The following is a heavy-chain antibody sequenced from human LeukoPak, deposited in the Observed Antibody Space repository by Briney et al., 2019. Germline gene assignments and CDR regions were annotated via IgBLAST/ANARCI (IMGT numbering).Heavy chain of an antibody. CDR1: GFTFSSYS. CDR2: ISSSSSYI. J-gene: IGHJ4*02. CDR3: AKDVTMVRGVITYLDY. Sequence: GGSLRLSCAASGFTFSSYSMNWVRQAPGKGLEWVSSISSSSSYIYYADSVKGRFTISRDNSKNTLYLQMNSLRAEDTAVYYCAKDVTMVRGVITYLDYWGQGTLVTVSS. D-gene: IGHD3-10*01. V-gene: IGHV3-21*01.